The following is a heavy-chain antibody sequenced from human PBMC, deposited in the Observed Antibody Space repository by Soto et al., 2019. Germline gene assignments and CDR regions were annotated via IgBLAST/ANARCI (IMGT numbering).Heavy chain of an antibody. Sequence: PSETLSLTCAVSGGSISSGGYSWSWIRQPPGKGLEWIGYIYHSGSTYYNPSLKSRVTISVDRSKNQFSLKLSSVTAADTAVYYCARGQVVAAQHWGQRTLVTVSS. V-gene: IGHV4-30-2*01. CDR3: ARGQVVAAQH. J-gene: IGHJ4*02. CDR2: IYHSGST. CDR1: GGSISSGGYS. D-gene: IGHD2-15*01.